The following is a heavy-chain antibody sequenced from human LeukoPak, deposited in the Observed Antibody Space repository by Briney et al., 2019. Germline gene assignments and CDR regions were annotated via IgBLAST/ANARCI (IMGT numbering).Heavy chain of an antibody. Sequence: QPGGSLRLSCAASGFTFDDYAMHWVRQAPGKGLEWVSPISGDGGSTYYADSVKGRFTISRDNSKNSLYLQMNSLRTEDTALYYCAKVGRYCSSTSCSLPFDYWGQGTLVTVSS. V-gene: IGHV3-43*02. CDR1: GFTFDDYA. CDR2: ISGDGGST. CDR3: AKVGRYCSSTSCSLPFDY. J-gene: IGHJ4*02. D-gene: IGHD2-2*01.